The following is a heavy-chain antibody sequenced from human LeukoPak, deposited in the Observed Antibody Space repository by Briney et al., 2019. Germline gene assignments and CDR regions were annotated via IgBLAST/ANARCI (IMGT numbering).Heavy chain of an antibody. Sequence: PSETLSLTCAVSGYSISSGYYWGWIRQPPGKGLEWIESIYHSGSTYYNPSLKSRVTISVDTSKNQFSLKLSSVTAADTDVSYCARQYYDFWSGYYPIPEYYFDYWGQGTLVTVSS. CDR2: IYHSGST. J-gene: IGHJ4*02. CDR3: ARQYYDFWSGYYPIPEYYFDY. D-gene: IGHD3-3*01. CDR1: GYSISSGYY. V-gene: IGHV4-38-2*01.